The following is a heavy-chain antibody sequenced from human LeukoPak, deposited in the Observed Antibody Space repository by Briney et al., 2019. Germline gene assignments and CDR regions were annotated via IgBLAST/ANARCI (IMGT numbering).Heavy chain of an antibody. CDR1: TFTFSTFG. Sequence: GGSLRLSCAASTFTFSTFGMHWVRQAPGKGLEWVAVISFDGVDKYYGDSVKGRFTISRDNSKDTLYLQMTSLRVEDTAVYYCRAATRYLDYYYDYWGQGTLVTVSS. CDR2: ISFDGVDK. CDR3: RAATRYLDYYYDY. D-gene: IGHD3-22*01. V-gene: IGHV3-30*03. J-gene: IGHJ4*01.